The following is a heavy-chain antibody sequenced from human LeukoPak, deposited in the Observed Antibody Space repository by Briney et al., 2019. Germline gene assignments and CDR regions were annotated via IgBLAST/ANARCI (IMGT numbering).Heavy chain of an antibody. CDR1: GFTFSCYW. D-gene: IGHD1-20*01. CDR2: IKQDGSEK. V-gene: IGHV3-7*01. J-gene: IGHJ4*02. CDR3: GRLITGTIGKGFDY. Sequence: GGSLRLSCAASGFTFSCYWMSWVRQAPGKGPEWVANIKQDGSEKYYVDSVKGRFTISRDNAKNSLYLQMNSLRAEDTAVYYCGRLITGTIGKGFDYWGQGTLVTVSS.